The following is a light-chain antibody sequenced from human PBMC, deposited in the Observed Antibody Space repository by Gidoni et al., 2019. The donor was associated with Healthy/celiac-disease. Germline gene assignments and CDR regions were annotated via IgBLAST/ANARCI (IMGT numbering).Light chain of an antibody. CDR2: DVG. J-gene: IGLJ2*01. CDR1: TSDAGGYSS. V-gene: IGLV2-11*01. CDR3: CSYAGNYVI. Sequence: QSALTQPRSVSGSPGQSITISCAGTTSDAGGYSSVSWYQHHPGKAPKLMIYDVGKRPSGVPDRFSGSKSGNTASLTISGLQAEEEADYYCCSYAGNYVIFGGGTKLTVL.